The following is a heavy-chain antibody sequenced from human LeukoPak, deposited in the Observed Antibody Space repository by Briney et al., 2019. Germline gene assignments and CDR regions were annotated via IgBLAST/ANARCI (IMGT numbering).Heavy chain of an antibody. Sequence: SGGSLRLSCAASGFTFSSYWMSWVRQAPGKGLEWVANIKQDGSEKYYVDSVKGRFTISRDNAKNSLYLQMNSLRAEDTAVYYCAREGVSVVVPAAMLRRRPFDYWGQGTLVTVSS. J-gene: IGHJ4*02. CDR3: AREGVSVVVPAAMLRRRPFDY. CDR2: IKQDGSEK. V-gene: IGHV3-7*01. CDR1: GFTFSSYW. D-gene: IGHD2-2*01.